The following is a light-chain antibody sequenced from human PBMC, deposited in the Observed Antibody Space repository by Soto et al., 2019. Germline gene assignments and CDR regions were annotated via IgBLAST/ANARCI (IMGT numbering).Light chain of an antibody. CDR2: GVS. CDR1: QTVSSN. V-gene: IGKV3-15*01. J-gene: IGKJ1*01. Sequence: EIVMTQSPATLSVSPGERATLSSRASQTVSSNLAWYQQKPGQAPRLLIYGVSTRASGVPARFSGSGSGTEFTLTISSLQSEDFAVYYCQRYTNWPRTFGQGTKVEVK. CDR3: QRYTNWPRT.